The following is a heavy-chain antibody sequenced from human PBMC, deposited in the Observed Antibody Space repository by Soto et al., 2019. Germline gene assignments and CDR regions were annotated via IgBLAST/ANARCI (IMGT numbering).Heavy chain of an antibody. CDR2: IYYSGST. CDR1: GGSISSYY. Sequence: SETLSLTCTVSGGSISSYYWSWIRQPPGKGLEWIGYIYYSGSTNYNPSLKSRVTISVDTSKNQFSLKLTSVTAADTAMYYCASSYYDILTGYPYYGMDVWGQGTTVTVSS. V-gene: IGHV4-59*01. D-gene: IGHD3-9*01. J-gene: IGHJ6*02. CDR3: ASSYYDILTGYPYYGMDV.